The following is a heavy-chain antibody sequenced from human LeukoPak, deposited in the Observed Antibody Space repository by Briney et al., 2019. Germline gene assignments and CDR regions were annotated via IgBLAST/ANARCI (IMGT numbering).Heavy chain of an antibody. J-gene: IGHJ4*02. CDR2: ISYDGSNK. CDR1: GFTFSSYA. Sequence: GRSLRLSCAASGFTFSSYAMHWVRQAPGKGLEWVAVISYDGSNKYYADSVKGRFTISRDNSKNTLYLQMSSLRAEDTAVYYCARDLKGYWGQGTLVTVSS. V-gene: IGHV3-30-3*01. CDR3: ARDLKGY.